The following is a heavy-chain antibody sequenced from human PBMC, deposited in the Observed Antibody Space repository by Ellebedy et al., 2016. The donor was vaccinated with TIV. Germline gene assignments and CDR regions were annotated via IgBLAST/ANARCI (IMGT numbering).Heavy chain of an antibody. J-gene: IGHJ4*02. D-gene: IGHD2-2*03. V-gene: IGHV1-46*01. CDR3: LFGYCSTASCLPVDY. CDR1: GYTFSTFY. CDR2: INPSDGST. Sequence: ASVKVSCKASGYTFSTFYMHWVRQAPGQGLEWMGIINPSDGSTTYAQKFQGRVTMTTDTSTSTAYMELRSLRSDDTAVYYCLFGYCSTASCLPVDYWGQGTLVTVSS.